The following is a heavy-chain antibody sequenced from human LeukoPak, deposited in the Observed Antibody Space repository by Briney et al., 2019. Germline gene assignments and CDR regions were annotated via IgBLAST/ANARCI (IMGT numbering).Heavy chain of an antibody. Sequence: SETLSLTCTVSGGSISSSSYYWGWIRQPPGKGLEWIGSIYYSGSTYYNPSLKSRVTISVDTSKNQFSLKLSSVTAADTAVYYCARLGYSYGRGYWFDPWGQGTLVTVSS. CDR2: IYYSGST. CDR1: GGSISSSSYY. V-gene: IGHV4-39*07. CDR3: ARLGYSYGRGYWFDP. J-gene: IGHJ5*02. D-gene: IGHD5-18*01.